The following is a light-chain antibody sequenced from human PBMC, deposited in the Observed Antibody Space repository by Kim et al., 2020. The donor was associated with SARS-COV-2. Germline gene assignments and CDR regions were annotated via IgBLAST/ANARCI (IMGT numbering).Light chain of an antibody. CDR1: SGSIASNY. Sequence: GKTVTIPCTRSSGSIASNYVQWYQQRPGSAPTTVIYEDNQRPSGVPDRFSGSIDSSSNSASLTISGLKTKDEADYYCQSYDSSSVVFGGGTQLTVL. V-gene: IGLV6-57*03. J-gene: IGLJ2*01. CDR3: QSYDSSSVV. CDR2: EDN.